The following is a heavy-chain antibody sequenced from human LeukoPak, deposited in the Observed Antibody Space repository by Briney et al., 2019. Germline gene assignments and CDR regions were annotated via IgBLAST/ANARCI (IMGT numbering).Heavy chain of an antibody. CDR2: IGSDTTST. J-gene: IGHJ4*02. CDR1: GFSFSNYA. CDR3: AKDDYDILTGYESFDY. V-gene: IGHV3-23*01. Sequence: GGSLRLSCVASGFSFSNYAMSWVRQAPGKGLEWGSAIGSDTTSTYYADSVKGRFTISRDNSKNTLYLQMNSLRAEDMAVYCCAKDDYDILTGYESFDYWGQGTLVTVSS. D-gene: IGHD3-9*01.